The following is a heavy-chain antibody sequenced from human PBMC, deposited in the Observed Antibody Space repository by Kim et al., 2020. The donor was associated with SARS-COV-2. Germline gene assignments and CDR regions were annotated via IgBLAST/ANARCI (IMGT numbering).Heavy chain of an antibody. D-gene: IGHD2-2*01. J-gene: IGHJ4*02. CDR3: AGICGTTSCSDDY. Sequence: YAESVRGQFTTSRDNPKSTVYLQMNSLRAEDTAVYYCAGICGTTSCSDDYWGQGTLVTVSS. V-gene: IGHV3-23*01.